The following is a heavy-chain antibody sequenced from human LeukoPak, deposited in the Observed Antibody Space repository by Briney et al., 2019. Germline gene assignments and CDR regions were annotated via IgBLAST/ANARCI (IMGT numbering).Heavy chain of an antibody. Sequence: ASVKVSCKASGYTFTSYGISWVRQAPGQGLEWMGWISAYNGNTNYAQKLQGRVTMTTDTSTSTAYIELRSLRSDDTAVYYCAREGRLLPGIAAAGLDYWGQGTLVTVSS. CDR1: GYTFTSYG. CDR2: ISAYNGNT. CDR3: AREGRLLPGIAAAGLDY. V-gene: IGHV1-18*01. J-gene: IGHJ4*02. D-gene: IGHD6-13*01.